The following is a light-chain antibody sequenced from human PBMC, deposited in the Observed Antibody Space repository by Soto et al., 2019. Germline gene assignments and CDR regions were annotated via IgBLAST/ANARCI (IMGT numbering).Light chain of an antibody. Sequence: SYELTQPPSVSVAPGKTARITCGGNNIGSKSVHWYQQKPGQAPVLVIYYDSDRPSGIPERFSGSNSGNTATLTISRVEAGDEADYYCKVWDSSSDHGVFGGGTQLTVL. CDR1: NIGSKS. CDR3: KVWDSSSDHGV. V-gene: IGLV3-21*04. J-gene: IGLJ3*02. CDR2: YDS.